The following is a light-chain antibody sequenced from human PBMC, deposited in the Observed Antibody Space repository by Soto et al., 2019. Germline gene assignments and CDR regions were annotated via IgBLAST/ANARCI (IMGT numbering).Light chain of an antibody. J-gene: IGKJ1*01. CDR3: QQYGSSGT. V-gene: IGKV3-11*01. Sequence: EILLTQSPATLSLSPGERATLSCRASQSVSTYLDWYQQKPGQAPRLLIYDASNRATGIPARSTGSGSGTDFTLTINSLEPEDFAVYYCQQYGSSGTFGQGTKVDIK. CDR1: QSVSTY. CDR2: DAS.